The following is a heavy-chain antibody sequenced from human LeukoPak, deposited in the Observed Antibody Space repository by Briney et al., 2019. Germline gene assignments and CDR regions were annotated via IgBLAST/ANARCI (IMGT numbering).Heavy chain of an antibody. CDR2: INHSGST. CDR1: GGSFSGYY. J-gene: IGHJ4*02. CDR3: ARAKNYCDSSGYYY. V-gene: IGHV4-34*01. Sequence: SETLSLTCAVYGGSFSGYYWSWIRQPPGKGLEWIGEINHSGSTNYNPSLKSRVTISVDTSKNQFSLKLSSVTAADTAVYYCARAKNYCDSSGYYYWGQGTLVTVSS. D-gene: IGHD3-22*01.